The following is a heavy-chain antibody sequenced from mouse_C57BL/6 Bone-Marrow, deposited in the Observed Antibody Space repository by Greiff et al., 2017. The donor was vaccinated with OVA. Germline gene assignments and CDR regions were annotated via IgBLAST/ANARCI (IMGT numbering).Heavy chain of an antibody. CDR2: IYPRSGNT. V-gene: IGHV1-81*01. Sequence: VQLQQSGAELARPGASVKLSCKASGYTFTSYGISWVKQRTGQGLEWIGEIYPRSGNTYYNEKFKGKATLTADKSSSTAYMELRSLTSADSAVYFCARSRWDFDYWGQGTTLTVSS. D-gene: IGHD1-1*02. CDR3: ARSRWDFDY. CDR1: GYTFTSYG. J-gene: IGHJ2*01.